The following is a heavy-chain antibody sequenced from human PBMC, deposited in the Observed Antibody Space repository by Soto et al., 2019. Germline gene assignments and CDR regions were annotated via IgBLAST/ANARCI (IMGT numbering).Heavy chain of an antibody. D-gene: IGHD4-17*01. V-gene: IGHV1-69*08. CDR1: GDTFSSYT. CDR2: IVPILGET. Sequence: QVQLVQSGAEVKKPGSSVKVSCKASGDTFSSYTISWVRQAPGQGLEWMGRIVPILGETNYAQKFQGRVTIIADKPTSTAYMELSSLRSEDTAVYYCARDNTVPTSGWFDPWGQGTLVTVSS. CDR3: ARDNTVPTSGWFDP. J-gene: IGHJ5*02.